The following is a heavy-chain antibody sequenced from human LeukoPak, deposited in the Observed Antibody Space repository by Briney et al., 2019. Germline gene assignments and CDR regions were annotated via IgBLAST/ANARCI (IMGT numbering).Heavy chain of an antibody. Sequence: SETLSLTCAVYGGSFSGYYWSWIRQPPGKGLEWIGEINHSGSTNHNPSLKSRVTISVDTSKNQFSLKLSSVTAADTAVYYCARVKRRPDWFFDYWGQGTLVTVSS. D-gene: IGHD3/OR15-3a*01. CDR1: GGSFSGYY. J-gene: IGHJ4*02. CDR2: INHSGST. CDR3: ARVKRRPDWFFDY. V-gene: IGHV4-34*01.